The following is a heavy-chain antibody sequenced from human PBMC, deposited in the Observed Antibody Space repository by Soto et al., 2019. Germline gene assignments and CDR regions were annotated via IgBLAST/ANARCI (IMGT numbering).Heavy chain of an antibody. CDR3: ARGYSYDSSGYYQGSLDY. CDR1: GFTFSSYG. J-gene: IGHJ4*02. Sequence: GGSLRLSCAASGFTFSSYGMHWVRQAPGKGLEWVAVIWYDGSNQYYADSVKGRFTISRDNSKNTLYLKMNSLRAEDTAVYYSARGYSYDSSGYYQGSLDYWGQGTLVTVSS. V-gene: IGHV3-33*01. CDR2: IWYDGSNQ. D-gene: IGHD3-22*01.